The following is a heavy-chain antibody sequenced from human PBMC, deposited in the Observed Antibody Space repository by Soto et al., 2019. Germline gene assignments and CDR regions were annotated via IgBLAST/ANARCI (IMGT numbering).Heavy chain of an antibody. D-gene: IGHD2-21*02. Sequence: GASVKVSCKASGYIFTNYAIQWVRQAPGQRLEWMGWINAGNGIRKYSQKFQGRVTITRDTSASTAYMELNSLKSEDTAVYYCVRESYGDTENWFDPWGQGTLVTVSS. CDR1: GYIFTNYA. CDR2: INAGNGIR. V-gene: IGHV1-3*01. CDR3: VRESYGDTENWFDP. J-gene: IGHJ5*02.